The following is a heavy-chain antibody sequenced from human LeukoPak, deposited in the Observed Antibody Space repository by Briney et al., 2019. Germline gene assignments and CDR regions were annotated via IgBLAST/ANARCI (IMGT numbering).Heavy chain of an antibody. D-gene: IGHD2-8*01. J-gene: IGHJ4*02. CDR2: ITGSGGST. CDR3: AKDLAGCSDS. Sequence: GGSLRLSCAASGFTFSSFPMTWVRPAPGKGLEWVSTITGSGGSTYYAESVKGRFTISRDNSKNTLYLQMNSLRGEDTGLYYCAKDLAGCSDSWGQGTLVTVSS. CDR1: GFTFSSFP. V-gene: IGHV3-23*01.